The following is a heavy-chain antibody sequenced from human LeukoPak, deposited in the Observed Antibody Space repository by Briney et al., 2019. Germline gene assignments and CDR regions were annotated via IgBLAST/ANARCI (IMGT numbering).Heavy chain of an antibody. J-gene: IGHJ6*02. D-gene: IGHD5-12*01. CDR1: GFTFSSYA. CDR2: ISYDGSNK. Sequence: PGGSLRLSCAASGFTFSSYAMHWVRQAPGKGLEWVAVISYDGSNKYYADSVKGRFTISRDNSKNTLYLQMNSLRAEDTAVYYCAREGDPDTIVATITAGYYYYGMDVWGQGTTVTVSS. CDR3: AREGDPDTIVATITAGYYYYGMDV. V-gene: IGHV3-30-3*01.